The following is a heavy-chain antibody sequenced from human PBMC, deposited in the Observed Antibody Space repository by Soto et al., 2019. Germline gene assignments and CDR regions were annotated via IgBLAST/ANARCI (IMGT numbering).Heavy chain of an antibody. Sequence: SETLSLTCTVSGGSISSGGYYWSWIRQHPGKGLEWIGYMYHSGSTYYNPSLKSRVTISVDTSKKQFSLKLSSVTAADTAVYYCARDFTDSSGPTLVMDVWGQGTTVTVSS. J-gene: IGHJ6*02. CDR3: ARDFTDSSGPTLVMDV. D-gene: IGHD6-19*01. V-gene: IGHV4-31*03. CDR1: GGSISSGGYY. CDR2: MYHSGST.